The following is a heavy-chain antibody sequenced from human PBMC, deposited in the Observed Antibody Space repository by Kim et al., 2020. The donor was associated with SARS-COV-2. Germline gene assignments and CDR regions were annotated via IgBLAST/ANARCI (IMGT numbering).Heavy chain of an antibody. CDR2: IIPTFGTA. CDR3: ARTYYDFWSGSMTGYFQH. V-gene: IGHV1-69*13. J-gene: IGHJ1*01. Sequence: SVKVSCKASGGTFSSYAISWVRQAPGQGLEWMGGIIPTFGTANYAQKFQGRVTITADESTSTAYMELSSLRSEDTAVYYCARTYYDFWSGSMTGYFQHWGQGTLVTVSS. D-gene: IGHD3-3*01. CDR1: GGTFSSYA.